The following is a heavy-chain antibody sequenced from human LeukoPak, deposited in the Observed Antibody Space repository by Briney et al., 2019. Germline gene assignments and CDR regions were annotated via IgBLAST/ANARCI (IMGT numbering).Heavy chain of an antibody. D-gene: IGHD3-10*01. CDR3: ARGGIGSGSYNWFDP. CDR1: GGSISGYY. V-gene: IGHV4-4*07. Sequence: SETLSLTCTVSGGSISGYYWTWIRQPAGKGLEWIGRIYTSGNTNYNPSLRSRVTISVDTSKNQFSVKLSSVTAADTAVYYCARGGIGSGSYNWFDPWGQGTLVTVSS. CDR2: IYTSGNT. J-gene: IGHJ5*02.